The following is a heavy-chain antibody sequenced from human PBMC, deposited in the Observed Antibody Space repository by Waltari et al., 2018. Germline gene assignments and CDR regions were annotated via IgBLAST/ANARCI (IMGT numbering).Heavy chain of an antibody. V-gene: IGHV3-23*01. Sequence: VQLQQWGAGLLKPSETLSLTCAVYGGSFSGYYWSWVRQAPGKGLEWVSALSGSGGSTYCADHVKGRFTISRDNSNNTLYLKMNSLRAEDTAVYYCAKITRNDSSGFQHCGQGTLVTVSS. CDR3: AKITRNDSSGFQH. J-gene: IGHJ1*01. CDR2: LSGSGGST. CDR1: GGSFSGYY. D-gene: IGHD3-22*01.